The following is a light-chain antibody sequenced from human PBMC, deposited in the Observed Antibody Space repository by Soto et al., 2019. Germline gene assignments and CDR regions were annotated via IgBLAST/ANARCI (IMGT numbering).Light chain of an antibody. CDR2: GAS. CDR3: QQYGSSPVT. V-gene: IGKV3-20*01. J-gene: IGKJ1*01. Sequence: EIVLTQSPGTLSLSPGERATLSCRASQSVSSSYLAWYKKIPGQAPRRFIYGASSRATGIPDRFSGSGSGKDFPLTISRLEPEDFAVYYCQQYGSSPVTFGQGTKVEIK. CDR1: QSVSSSY.